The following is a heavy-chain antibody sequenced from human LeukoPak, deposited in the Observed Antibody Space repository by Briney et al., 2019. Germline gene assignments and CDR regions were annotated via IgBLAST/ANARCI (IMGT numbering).Heavy chain of an antibody. V-gene: IGHV1-2*02. CDR3: ARDSDYYDSSGYYPGDC. J-gene: IGHJ4*02. CDR2: INPNSGDT. Sequence: ASVKVSCKASGYTFTGYYMHWVRQAPGQGLEWMGWINPNSGDTNYAQKFQGRVTMTRDTSTSTVYMELSSLRSEDTAVYYCARDSDYYDSSGYYPGDCWGQGTLVTVSS. D-gene: IGHD3-22*01. CDR1: GYTFTGYY.